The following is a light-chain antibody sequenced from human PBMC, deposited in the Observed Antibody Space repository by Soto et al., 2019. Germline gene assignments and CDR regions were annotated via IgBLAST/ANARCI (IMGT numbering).Light chain of an antibody. Sequence: SALTQPASVSGSPGQSITISCTGTSSDIGGYNYVSWYQQHPGKAPKLMIYDVSDRPSGVSNRFSGSKSGNTASLTISGLQAEDEGDYYCASYASSNTVLFGGGTKLTVL. CDR1: SSDIGGYNY. CDR3: ASYASSNTVL. V-gene: IGLV2-14*03. J-gene: IGLJ2*01. CDR2: DVS.